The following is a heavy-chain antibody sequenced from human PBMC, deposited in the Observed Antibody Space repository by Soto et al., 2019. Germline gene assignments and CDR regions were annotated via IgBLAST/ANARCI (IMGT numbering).Heavy chain of an antibody. V-gene: IGHV3-53*01. Sequence: EVQLVESGGGLIQPGGSLRLSCVASGVTVNTNYMSWVRQPPGKGLEWVSLIESGGSIYYADSVKGRFTISRDNFKNTLSLQMNSLRVEDTAVYYCASTTVWKDAFEIWGQGTLVSVSS. J-gene: IGHJ3*02. CDR1: GVTVNTNY. D-gene: IGHD3-16*01. CDR2: IESGGSI. CDR3: ASTTVWKDAFEI.